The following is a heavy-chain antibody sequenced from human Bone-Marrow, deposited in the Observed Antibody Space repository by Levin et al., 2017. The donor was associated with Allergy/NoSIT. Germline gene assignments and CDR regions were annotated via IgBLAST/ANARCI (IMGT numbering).Heavy chain of an antibody. V-gene: IGHV3-53*01. CDR3: ARDRTGMDAFDI. CDR1: GFTVSSNY. CDR2: IYSGGST. Sequence: GESLKISCAASGFTVSSNYMSWVRQAPGKGLEWVSVIYSGGSTYYADSVKGRFTISRDNSKNTLYLQMNSLRAEDTAVYYCARDRTGMDAFDIWGQGTMVTVSS. J-gene: IGHJ3*02. D-gene: IGHD3-10*01.